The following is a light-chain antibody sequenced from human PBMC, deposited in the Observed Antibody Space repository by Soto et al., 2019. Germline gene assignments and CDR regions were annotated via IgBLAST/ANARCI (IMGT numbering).Light chain of an antibody. CDR3: SLYTTSTTPSYV. J-gene: IGLJ1*01. CDR2: EVN. V-gene: IGLV2-14*01. CDR1: SFDVDDYNS. Sequence: QSVLTQPASVSGSPGQSITISCTGTSFDVDDYNSVSWYQQHPGKAPKLIIYEVNTRPSGVSNRFSGSNSDNTASLTISGLQAEDEADYYCSLYTTSTTPSYVFGTGTKVTVL.